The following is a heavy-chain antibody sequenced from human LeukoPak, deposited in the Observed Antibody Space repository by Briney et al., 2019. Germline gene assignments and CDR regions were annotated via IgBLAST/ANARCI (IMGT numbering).Heavy chain of an antibody. V-gene: IGHV4-4*07. CDR2: ISGSGST. J-gene: IGHJ3*01. CDR3: ASLRKRGGAFDL. Sequence: SETLSLTCSVSGDSISYFYWSWIRQAAGKGLEWIGRISGSGSTDYNASLKSRVTMSVDTSKNQLSLKVISVTAADTAVYYCASLRKRGGAFDLWGQGTVVTVSS. CDR1: GDSISYFY.